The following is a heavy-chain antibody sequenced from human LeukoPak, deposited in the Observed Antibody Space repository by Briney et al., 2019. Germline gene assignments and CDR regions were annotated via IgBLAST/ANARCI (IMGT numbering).Heavy chain of an antibody. CDR3: ARGGYSGYAFDR. CDR2: IYYNGST. J-gene: IGHJ5*02. D-gene: IGHD5-12*01. CDR1: GGSISRYY. V-gene: IGHV4-59*01. Sequence: SETLSLTCTVSGGSISRYYWSWIRQPPGKGLEWIGNIYYNGSTNYKPSLESRVTISVHTSKNQFSLNLRSLTAADTAVYYCARGGYSGYAFDRWGQGTRVTVSS.